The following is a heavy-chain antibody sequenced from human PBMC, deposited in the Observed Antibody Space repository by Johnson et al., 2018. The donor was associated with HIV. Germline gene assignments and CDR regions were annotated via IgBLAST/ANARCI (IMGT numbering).Heavy chain of an antibody. V-gene: IGHV3-30*04. Sequence: VQLVESGGGSVQPGRSLRLSCAASGFTFDDYAMHWVRQAPGKGLEWVAVISYDGSNKYYADSVKGRFTISRDNSKNTLYLQMNRQRAEDTAVYYCAREYSSLSQGAFDIWGQGTMVTVSS. D-gene: IGHD6-6*01. CDR2: ISYDGSNK. CDR1: GFTFDDYA. J-gene: IGHJ3*02. CDR3: AREYSSLSQGAFDI.